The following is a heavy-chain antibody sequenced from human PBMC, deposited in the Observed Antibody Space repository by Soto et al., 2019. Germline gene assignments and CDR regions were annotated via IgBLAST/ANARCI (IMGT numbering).Heavy chain of an antibody. J-gene: IGHJ5*02. D-gene: IGHD3-3*01. CDR2: ISSSSSYI. V-gene: IGHV3-21*01. Sequence: EVQLVESGGGLVKPGGSLRLSCAASGFTFSSYSMNWVRQAPGKGLEWVSSISSSSSYIYYADSVKGRFTISRDNAKNSLYLKMNSLRAEDTAVYYCARGLDDFWSGYPLNWFDPWGQGTLVTVSS. CDR3: ARGLDDFWSGYPLNWFDP. CDR1: GFTFSSYS.